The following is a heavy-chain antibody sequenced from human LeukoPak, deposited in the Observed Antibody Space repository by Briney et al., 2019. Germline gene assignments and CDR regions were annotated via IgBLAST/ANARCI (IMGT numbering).Heavy chain of an antibody. CDR2: IIPIFGTA. CDR1: GGTFSSYA. J-gene: IGHJ6*03. Sequence: SVKVSCKASGGTFSSYAISWVRQAPGQGLEWMGGIIPIFGTANYAQKLQGRVTITTDESTSTAYMELSSLRSEDTAVYYCARAPLVAKGMDVWGKGTTVTVSS. CDR3: ARAPLVAKGMDV. D-gene: IGHD2-8*02. V-gene: IGHV1-69*05.